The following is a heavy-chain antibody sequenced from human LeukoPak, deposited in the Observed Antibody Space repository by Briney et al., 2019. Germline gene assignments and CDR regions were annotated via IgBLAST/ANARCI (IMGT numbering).Heavy chain of an antibody. V-gene: IGHV1-2*02. CDR2: INPNSGGT. CDR3: ARESANYDILTGYYNPLDY. D-gene: IGHD3-9*01. J-gene: IGHJ4*02. CDR1: GYTFTGYY. Sequence: SVKVSCKASGYTFTGYYMHWVRQAPGQGLEWLGWINPNSGGTNYAQKFQGRVTMTRDTSISTAYMELSRLRSDDTAVYYCARESANYDILTGYYNPLDYWGQGTLVTVSS.